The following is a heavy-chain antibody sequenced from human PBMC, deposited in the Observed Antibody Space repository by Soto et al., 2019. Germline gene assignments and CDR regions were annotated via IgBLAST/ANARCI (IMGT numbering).Heavy chain of an antibody. J-gene: IGHJ4*02. CDR3: ARDPPSGLVDY. CDR1: GGSISSGDYY. V-gene: IGHV4-30-4*01. CDR2: IYYSGST. D-gene: IGHD1-26*01. Sequence: SETLSLTCTVSGGSISSGDYYWSWIRQPPGKGLEWIGYIYYSGSTYYNPSLKSRVTTSVDTSKNQFSLKLSSVTAADTAVYYCARDPPSGLVDYWGQGTLVTVSS.